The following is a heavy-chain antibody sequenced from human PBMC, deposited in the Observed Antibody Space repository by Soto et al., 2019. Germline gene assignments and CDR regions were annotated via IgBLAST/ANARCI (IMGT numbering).Heavy chain of an antibody. J-gene: IGHJ4*02. V-gene: IGHV4-39*01. Sequence: PSETLSLTCTVSGGSISSSSYYWGWIRQPPGKGLEWIGSIYYSGSTYYNPSLKSRVTISVDTSNNQFSLKLSSVTAADTAVYYCVRRWLYSSSWSHLDYWAQGTLVPVSS. CDR3: VRRWLYSSSWSHLDY. D-gene: IGHD6-13*01. CDR2: IYYSGST. CDR1: GGSISSSSYY.